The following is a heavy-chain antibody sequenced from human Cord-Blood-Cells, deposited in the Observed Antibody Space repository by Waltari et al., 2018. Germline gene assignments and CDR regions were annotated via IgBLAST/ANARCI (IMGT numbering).Heavy chain of an antibody. CDR2: INHSGST. J-gene: IGHJ4*02. CDR1: GGSFSGYY. CDR3: ARGYCSSTSCYTRRGNYFDY. D-gene: IGHD2-2*02. V-gene: IGHV4-34*01. Sequence: QVQLQQWGAGLLKPSETLSLTCAVYGGSFSGYYWSWIRQPPGKGLEWIGEINHSGSTNDTPSLKIRVTISGDTSKNQFSLKLSSVTAADTAVYYCARGYCSSTSCYTRRGNYFDYWGQGTLVTISS.